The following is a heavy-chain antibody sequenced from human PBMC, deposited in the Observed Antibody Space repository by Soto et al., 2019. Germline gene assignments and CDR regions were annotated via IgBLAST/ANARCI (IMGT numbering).Heavy chain of an antibody. J-gene: IGHJ4*02. D-gene: IGHD2-2*01. CDR1: GFTFSGSA. Sequence: ESGGGLVQPGGSLKLSCAASGFTFSGSAMHWVRQASGKGLEWVGRIRSKANSYATAYAASVKGRFTISRDDSKNTAYLQMNSLKTEDTAVYYCTRRGYCSSTSCSELDYWGQGTLVTVSS. V-gene: IGHV3-73*01. CDR3: TRRGYCSSTSCSELDY. CDR2: IRSKANSYAT.